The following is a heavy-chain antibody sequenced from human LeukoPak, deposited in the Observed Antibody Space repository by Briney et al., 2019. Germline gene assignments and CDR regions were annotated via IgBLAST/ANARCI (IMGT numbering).Heavy chain of an antibody. V-gene: IGHV3-74*01. J-gene: IGHJ5*02. CDR2: INTDGSST. Sequence: GGSLRLSCAASGFAFSSYWMHWVRQAPGKGLVWVSRINTDGSSTSYADSVKGRFTISRDNAKNTLYLQMNSLRAEDTAVYYCARVAPVATKPYDLWGQGTLVTVSS. CDR3: ARVAPVATKPYDL. D-gene: IGHD6-19*01. CDR1: GFAFSSYW.